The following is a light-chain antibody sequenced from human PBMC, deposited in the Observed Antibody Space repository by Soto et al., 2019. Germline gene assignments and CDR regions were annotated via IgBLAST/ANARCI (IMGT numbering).Light chain of an antibody. CDR3: QQRSNWPIT. CDR1: QSVSSN. Sequence: EIVMTQSPATLSVSPCERATLSFRASQSVSSNLAWYQQKPGQPPRLLIYGASTRATGIPARFSGSGSGTDFTLTISSLEPEDFAVYYCQQRSNWPITFGQGTRLEIK. V-gene: IGKV3-15*01. CDR2: GAS. J-gene: IGKJ5*01.